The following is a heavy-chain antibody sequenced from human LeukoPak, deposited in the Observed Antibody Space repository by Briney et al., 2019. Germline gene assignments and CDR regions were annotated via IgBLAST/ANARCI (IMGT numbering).Heavy chain of an antibody. CDR1: GFTFSSYE. V-gene: IGHV3-48*03. J-gene: IGHJ4*02. Sequence: GGSLRLSCAASGFTFSSYEMNWVRQAPGKGLEWVSYISSSGRTFYYADSVKGRFTISRDNGKNSLHLQMNSLRVEDTAVYYCARVGPPSVVTMTFDFWGQGTLVTVSS. D-gene: IGHD2-2*01. CDR3: ARVGPPSVVTMTFDF. CDR2: ISSSGRTF.